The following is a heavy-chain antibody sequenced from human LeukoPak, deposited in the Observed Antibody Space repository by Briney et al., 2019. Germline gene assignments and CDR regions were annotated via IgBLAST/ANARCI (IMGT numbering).Heavy chain of an antibody. CDR3: AKGTAVADIYFDY. Sequence: GGSLRLSCAASGFTFSTYAMSWVRQAPGKGLEWVSSITGTSGNIYSADSVRGRFSISRDNSKNMLYLQMISLRAEDTAVYYCAKGTAVADIYFDYWGQGTLVTVSS. J-gene: IGHJ4*02. V-gene: IGHV3-23*01. CDR1: GFTFSTYA. D-gene: IGHD6-19*01. CDR2: ITGTSGNI.